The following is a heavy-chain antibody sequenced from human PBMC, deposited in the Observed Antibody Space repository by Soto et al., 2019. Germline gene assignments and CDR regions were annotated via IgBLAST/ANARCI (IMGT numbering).Heavy chain of an antibody. D-gene: IGHD3-22*01. CDR1: GFTVSSKY. CDR3: ARDAGFFCRIDYYDSSGYYPY. CDR2: IQSGGPT. V-gene: IGHV3-66*01. Sequence: GGSLRLSCAASGFTVSSKYMSWVRQAPGKGLEWVSLIQSGGPTYYADSVKGRFTISRDNSANTLHLQMNSLRAEDTAVYYCARDAGFFCRIDYYDSSGYYPYWGQGTLVTVSS. J-gene: IGHJ4*02.